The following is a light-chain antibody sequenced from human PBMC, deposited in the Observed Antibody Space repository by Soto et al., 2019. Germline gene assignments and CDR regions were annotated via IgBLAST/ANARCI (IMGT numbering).Light chain of an antibody. J-gene: IGKJ4*01. CDR3: KQRINWPLT. V-gene: IGKV3-11*02. Sequence: IVLTQSSDTLSLSRGESATLSCGTSQSVSSFLGWYQQKPGQSPRLLIYDATHRATGIPARFSGSGVGRNFSLTISSLETEDSAVYSCKQRINWPLTFGAGTKVDIK. CDR1: QSVSSF. CDR2: DAT.